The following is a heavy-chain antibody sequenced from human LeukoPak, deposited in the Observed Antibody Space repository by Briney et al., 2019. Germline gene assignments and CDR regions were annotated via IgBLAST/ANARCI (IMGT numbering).Heavy chain of an antibody. CDR2: IYPGDSDT. CDR1: GYSFTSYW. J-gene: IGHJ5*02. V-gene: IGHV5-51*01. D-gene: IGHD3-10*01. Sequence: GESLKISCKGSGYSFTSYWIGWVRQMPGKGLEWMGIIYPGDSDTRYSPSFQGQVTISADKSISTAYLQWSSLKASDTAMYYCARHSMVRAASNWFDPWGQGTLVTVSS. CDR3: ARHSMVRAASNWFDP.